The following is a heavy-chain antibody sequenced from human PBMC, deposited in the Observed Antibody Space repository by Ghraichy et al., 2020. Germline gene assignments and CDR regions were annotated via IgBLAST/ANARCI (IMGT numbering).Heavy chain of an antibody. D-gene: IGHD2-2*01. V-gene: IGHV3-30*18. CDR3: AKDSVYCSSTSCYGMDV. J-gene: IGHJ6*02. CDR1: GFTFSSYG. Sequence: GESLRLSCAASGFTFSSYGMHWVRQAPGKGLEWVAVISYDGSNKYYADSVKGRFTISRDNSKNTLYLQMNSLRAEDTAVYYCAKDSVYCSSTSCYGMDVWGQGTTVTVSS. CDR2: ISYDGSNK.